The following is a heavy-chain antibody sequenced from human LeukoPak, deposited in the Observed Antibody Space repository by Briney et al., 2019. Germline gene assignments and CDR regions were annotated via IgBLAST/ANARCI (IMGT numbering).Heavy chain of an antibody. CDR2: VYHGGST. V-gene: IGHV4-4*02. CDR3: TRTMTYYYDTGTYYVADY. CDR1: GGSISSSNW. Sequence: SETLSLTCAVSGGSISSSNWWIWVRQPPGKGLEWIGKVYHGGSTNYSPSLTSRVTISVDKSRNEFSLRLTSVTAADTAVYYCTRTMTYYYDTGTYYVADYWGQGTLVTVSS. D-gene: IGHD3-22*01. J-gene: IGHJ4*02.